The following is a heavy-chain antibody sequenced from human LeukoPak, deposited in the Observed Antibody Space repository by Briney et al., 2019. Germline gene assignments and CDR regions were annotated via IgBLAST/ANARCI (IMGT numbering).Heavy chain of an antibody. J-gene: IGHJ6*02. CDR2: ISSYNGKT. CDR3: ARMYCSRGSCYHLFYYNAMDV. D-gene: IGHD2-15*01. V-gene: IGHV1-18*01. CDR1: GYTFTMNG. Sequence: GASVKVSCKASGYTFTMNGISWVRQAPGQGLEWMGWISSYNGKTNYAQRLQGRVTMTTDTSTSTAYMELRSLRSDDTAVYYCARMYCSRGSCYHLFYYNAMDVWRQGTTVTVSS.